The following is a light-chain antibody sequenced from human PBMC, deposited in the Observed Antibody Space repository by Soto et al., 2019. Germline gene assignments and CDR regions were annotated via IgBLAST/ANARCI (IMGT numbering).Light chain of an antibody. CDR2: GVT. V-gene: IGLV2-14*01. CDR3: SSYKTAFFYV. CDR1: SSDIGAFNY. Sequence: QSVLTQPASVSGPPGQSITISCTGSSSDIGAFNYVAWYQQHPGKAPKLIIHGVTNRPSGVSSRFSGSKSDYTASLTISGLQAEDEADYYCSSYKTAFFYVFGTGTKVTVL. J-gene: IGLJ1*01.